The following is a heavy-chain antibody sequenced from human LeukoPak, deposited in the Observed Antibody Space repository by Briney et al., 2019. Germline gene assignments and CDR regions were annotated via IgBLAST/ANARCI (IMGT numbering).Heavy chain of an antibody. Sequence: GASVKVSCKASGYTFGTYGISWVRQAPGQGLEWMGWISAYNGKTSYAQKYKGRVTMTTDTSTTTAYMELRSLTSDDTAVYYCARDGARISMLRGGLDYWGQGTLVTVSS. V-gene: IGHV1-18*04. CDR3: ARDGARISMLRGGLDY. CDR2: ISAYNGKT. J-gene: IGHJ4*02. CDR1: GYTFGTYG. D-gene: IGHD2-8*01.